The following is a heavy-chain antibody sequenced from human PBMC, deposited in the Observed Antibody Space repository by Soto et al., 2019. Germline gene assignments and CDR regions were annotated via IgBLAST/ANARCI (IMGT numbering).Heavy chain of an antibody. V-gene: IGHV2-5*02. D-gene: IGHD5-12*01. J-gene: IGHJ4*02. CDR1: GFSLSTSGVG. CDR2: IYWDDDK. Sequence: QFTLKESGPTLVKPTQTLTLTCTFSGFSLSTSGVGVGWIRQPRGKALEWLALIYWDDDKRYSPSLKSRLTITKDTSKNQVVLTMTNMDPVDTATYYCAHVYGGYDNFDYWGQGTLVTVSS. CDR3: AHVYGGYDNFDY.